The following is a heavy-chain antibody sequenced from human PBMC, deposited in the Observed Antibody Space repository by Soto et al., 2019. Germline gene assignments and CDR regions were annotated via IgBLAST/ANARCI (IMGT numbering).Heavy chain of an antibody. CDR2: SRNKAKSYNT. CDR1: GLTFSDHY. Sequence: EVHLVESGGVLVQPGGSLRLSCVASGLTFSDHYMDWVSQAPGNGLEWVSRSRNKAKSYNTDYAAAVKGRINSSRKDSKSAMYLQMTRMETDDTAVYYCVRAARYVTTHFEYWGQGTLVTVA. D-gene: IGHD4-4*01. V-gene: IGHV3-72*01. J-gene: IGHJ4*02. CDR3: VRAARYVTTHFEY.